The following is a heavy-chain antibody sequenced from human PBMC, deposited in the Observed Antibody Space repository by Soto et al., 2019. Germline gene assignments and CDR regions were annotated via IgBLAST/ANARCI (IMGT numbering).Heavy chain of an antibody. D-gene: IGHD6-6*01. CDR2: INGDGNSI. J-gene: IGHJ3*02. Sequence: GGSLRLSCAASGCPFITYWMHWVRQAPGKGLVWVSRINGDGNSIGYADSVKGRFTISRDNAKNTLYLQMNSLRGEDTAVYYCARELGIWGQGTMVTVSS. CDR3: ARELGI. V-gene: IGHV3-74*01. CDR1: GCPFITYW.